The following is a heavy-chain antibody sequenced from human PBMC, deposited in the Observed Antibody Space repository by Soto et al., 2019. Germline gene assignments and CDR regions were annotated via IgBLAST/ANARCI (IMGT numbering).Heavy chain of an antibody. D-gene: IGHD2-2*01. V-gene: IGHV4-4*02. CDR2: IYHSGST. CDR3: ARDDHIVVVPTSLGAMDV. CDR1: GGSISSNKR. Sequence: SETLSLTCAVYGGSISSNKRWSWVRQPPGKGLEWIGEIYHSGSTNYNPSLKSRVTISLDKSKNQFSLKLTSVTAADSAVYYCARDDHIVVVPTSLGAMDVWGQGTTVTV. J-gene: IGHJ6*02.